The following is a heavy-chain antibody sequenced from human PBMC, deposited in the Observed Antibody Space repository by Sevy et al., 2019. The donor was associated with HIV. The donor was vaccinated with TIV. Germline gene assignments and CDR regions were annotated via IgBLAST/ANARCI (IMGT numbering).Heavy chain of an antibody. D-gene: IGHD2-21*01. Sequence: GGSLRLSCAASGFSFGSYGMHWVRQAPGKGLEWMSYIQYDGSNKDYADSVKGRFTISRDNSKNTLYLQMNSLRVEDRAVFYCVKEGGGEGGDHWGQGTLVTVSS. CDR1: GFSFGSYG. V-gene: IGHV3-30*02. J-gene: IGHJ4*02. CDR2: IQYDGSNK. CDR3: VKEGGGEGGDH.